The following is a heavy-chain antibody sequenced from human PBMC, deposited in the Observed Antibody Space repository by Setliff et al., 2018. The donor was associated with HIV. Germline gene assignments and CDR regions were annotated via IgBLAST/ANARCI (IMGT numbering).Heavy chain of an antibody. Sequence: PSETLSLTCTVASDSISDFYWSWIRQPAGRGLEWIGHISTSGSTNYNPALKSRVTMSVDTSKNQFFLKLSSLTAADTAVYYCARAQITFFGEVTHFDYWGRGTLVTVSS. V-gene: IGHV4-4*07. J-gene: IGHJ4*02. CDR2: ISTSGST. CDR3: ARAQITFFGEVTHFDY. D-gene: IGHD3-3*01. CDR1: SDSISDFY.